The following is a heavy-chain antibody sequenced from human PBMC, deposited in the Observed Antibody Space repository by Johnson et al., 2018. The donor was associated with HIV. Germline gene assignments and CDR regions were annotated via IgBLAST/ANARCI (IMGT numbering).Heavy chain of an antibody. J-gene: IGHJ3*02. CDR1: GFTVSSYG. D-gene: IGHD6-19*01. V-gene: IGHV3-30*02. Sequence: QVQLVESGGGLVQPGGSLRLSCVASGFTVSSYGMHWVRLAPGKGLEWVAFIRYDGSSTYYADSVKGRFPISRDNSKHTLYLQMNNLRAEDTAVYYWAKAEWYSSGWYPFNAFDIWGQGTMITVSS. CDR3: AKAEWYSSGWYPFNAFDI. CDR2: IRYDGSST.